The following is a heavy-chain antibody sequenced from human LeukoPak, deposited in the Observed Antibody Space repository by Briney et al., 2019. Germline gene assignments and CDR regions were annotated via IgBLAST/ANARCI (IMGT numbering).Heavy chain of an antibody. D-gene: IGHD6-19*01. CDR2: ISGSGGST. J-gene: IGHJ6*02. CDR1: GFTFSSYA. V-gene: IGHV3-23*01. CDR3: AKEGQGWYSSGWPLGGPRTGYGMDV. Sequence: GGSLRLSCAASGFTFSSYAMSWVRQAPGKGLEWVSAISGSGGSTYYADSVKGRFTISRDNSKNTLYLQMNSLRAEDTAVYYCAKEGQGWYSSGWPLGGPRTGYGMDVWGQGTTVTVSS.